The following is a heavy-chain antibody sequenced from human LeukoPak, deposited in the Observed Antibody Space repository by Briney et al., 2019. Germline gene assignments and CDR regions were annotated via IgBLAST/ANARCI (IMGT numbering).Heavy chain of an antibody. Sequence: ASVKVSCKASGYTSTGHYMHWVRQAPGQGLEWRGFIDPKNGGTNYAQKFQGRVTLTRDTSISTAYMELSSLRSDDTAVYHCATDEGGWGQGTLVTVSS. D-gene: IGHD3-16*01. J-gene: IGHJ1*01. V-gene: IGHV1-2*02. CDR2: IDPKNGGT. CDR1: GYTSTGHY. CDR3: ATDEGG.